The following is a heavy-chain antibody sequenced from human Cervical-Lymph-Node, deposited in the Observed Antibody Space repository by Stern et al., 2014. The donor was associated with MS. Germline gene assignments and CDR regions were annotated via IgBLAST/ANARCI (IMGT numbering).Heavy chain of an antibody. CDR2: ISSNSTFI. V-gene: IGHV3-21*01. D-gene: IGHD4-17*01. CDR3: ARRVGRTTVTTFDP. CDR1: GFIFSDYS. Sequence: EMQLVESGGGLVKPGGSLRLSCAASGFIFSDYSMYWVRQAPGQGLEWVSSISSNSTFIHYADSVKGRFTISRDNAKNSLFLHMNSLRGEDTATYYCARRVGRTTVTTFDPWGQGTLVIVSS. J-gene: IGHJ5*02.